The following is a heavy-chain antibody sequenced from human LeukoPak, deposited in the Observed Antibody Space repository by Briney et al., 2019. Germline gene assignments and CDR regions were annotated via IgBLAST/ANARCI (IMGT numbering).Heavy chain of an antibody. V-gene: IGHV3-48*02. CDR1: GFTFSAYS. CDR3: ARDLSPWVATVTVFDS. Sequence: PGGSLRLSCAASGFTFSAYSMNWVRQAPGRGLEWVSYISSSSSTIYYADSVKGRFTISRDNAKNTLYLRMNSPRDENTAVYYCARDLSPWVATVTVFDSWGQGTLVTV. CDR2: ISSSSSTI. J-gene: IGHJ4*02. D-gene: IGHD4-11*01.